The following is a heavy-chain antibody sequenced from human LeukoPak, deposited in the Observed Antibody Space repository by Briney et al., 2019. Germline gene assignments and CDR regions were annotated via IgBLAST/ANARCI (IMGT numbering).Heavy chain of an antibody. V-gene: IGHV3-7*01. CDR3: ARIVVVAATPYYYYGMDV. J-gene: IGHJ6*02. CDR2: IKQDGSEK. CDR1: GFTFSSYA. D-gene: IGHD2-15*01. Sequence: QPGGSLRLSCAASGFTFSSYAMSWVRQAPGKGLEWVANIKQDGSEKYYVDSVKGRFTISRDNAKNSLYLQMNSLRAEDTAVYYCARIVVVAATPYYYYGMDVWGQGTTVTVSS.